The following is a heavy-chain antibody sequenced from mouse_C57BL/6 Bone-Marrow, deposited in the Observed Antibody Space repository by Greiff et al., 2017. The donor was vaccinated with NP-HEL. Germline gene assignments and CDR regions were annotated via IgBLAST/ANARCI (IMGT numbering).Heavy chain of an antibody. CDR1: GFNIKDDY. V-gene: IGHV14-4*01. CDR2: IDPENGDT. CDR3: TTVTTVVATDDY. J-gene: IGHJ2*01. Sequence: QLQQSGAELVRPGASVKLSCTASGFNIKDDYMHWVKQRPEQGLEWIGWIDPENGDTEYASKFQGKATITADTSSNTAYLQLSSLTSEDTAVYYCTTVTTVVATDDYWGQGTTLTVSS. D-gene: IGHD1-1*01.